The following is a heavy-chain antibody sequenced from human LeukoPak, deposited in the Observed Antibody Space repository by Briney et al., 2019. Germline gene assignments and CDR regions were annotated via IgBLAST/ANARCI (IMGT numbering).Heavy chain of an antibody. CDR2: ISYDGTNE. D-gene: IGHD2-8*01. J-gene: IGHJ4*02. Sequence: GRSLRLSCAASGFTFSSYAMHWVRQAPGKGLEWVAVISYDGTNEKYADPVKGRFTISRDNSKNTLSLQMNSLRADDTAVYYCAKDWANGDYIDHWGQGTLVTVSS. V-gene: IGHV3-30*04. CDR3: AKDWANGDYIDH. CDR1: GFTFSSYA.